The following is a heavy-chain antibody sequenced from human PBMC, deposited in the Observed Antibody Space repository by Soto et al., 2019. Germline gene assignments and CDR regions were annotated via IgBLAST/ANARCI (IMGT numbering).Heavy chain of an antibody. CDR3: ARDRMVRGVNYYYYGMDV. Sequence: SETLSLTCTVSGGSISSGDYYWSWIRQPPGKGLEWIGYIYYSGSTYYNPSLKSRVTISVDTSKNQFSLKLSSVTAADTAVYYCARDRMVRGVNYYYYGMDVWGQGTTVTVSS. CDR1: GGSISSGDYY. V-gene: IGHV4-30-4*01. J-gene: IGHJ6*02. D-gene: IGHD3-10*01. CDR2: IYYSGST.